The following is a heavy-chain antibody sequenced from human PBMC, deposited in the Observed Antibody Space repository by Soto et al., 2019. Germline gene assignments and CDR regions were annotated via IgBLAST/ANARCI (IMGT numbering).Heavy chain of an antibody. D-gene: IGHD6-19*01. Sequence: PGECLKISGKGSGYSFTSYWIGSVGEMPGKGLERMGIIYPGDSDTRYSPSFQGQVTISADKSISTAYLQWSSLKASDTAMYYCAGLIGSGWPGGYYYGMDVWGQGTPVTVSS. CDR1: GYSFTSYW. V-gene: IGHV5-51*01. CDR2: IYPGDSDT. J-gene: IGHJ6*02. CDR3: AGLIGSGWPGGYYYGMDV.